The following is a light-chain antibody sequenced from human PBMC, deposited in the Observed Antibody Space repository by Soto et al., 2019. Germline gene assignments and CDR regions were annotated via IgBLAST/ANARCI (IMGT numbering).Light chain of an antibody. CDR1: QSLSSTF. V-gene: IGKV3-20*01. CDR2: GAS. CDR3: QHYGSSPWT. J-gene: IGKJ1*01. Sequence: EIVLTQSPGTLSLSPGERATLSCRASQSLSSTFLAWYQQKPGQAPRLLIYGASSRATGIPDRFSGSGSGTDFTLTISRLEPEDFAVYSCQHYGSSPWTFGQGTKVEIK.